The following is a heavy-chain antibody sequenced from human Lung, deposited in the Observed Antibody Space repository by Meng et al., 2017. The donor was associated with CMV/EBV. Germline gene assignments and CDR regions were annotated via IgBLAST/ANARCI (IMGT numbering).Heavy chain of an antibody. V-gene: IGHV1-2*02. D-gene: IGHD7-27*01. Sequence: SVXVSCKTSGYTFAGHYLHWLRQAPGQGLEWMAWIHYDTGETNYAQNFHGRVTVTRGTSITTVYTELRSLRPDDTAMYYCARDDNWGPDYWGQGTLVTGSS. CDR3: ARDDNWGPDY. CDR1: GYTFAGHY. CDR2: IHYDTGET. J-gene: IGHJ4*02.